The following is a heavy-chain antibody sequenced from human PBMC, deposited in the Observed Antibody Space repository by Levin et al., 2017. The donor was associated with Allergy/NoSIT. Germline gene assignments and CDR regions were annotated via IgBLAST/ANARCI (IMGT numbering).Heavy chain of an antibody. D-gene: IGHD7-27*01. CDR2: INSGGTI. CDR1: GFTFSSYS. V-gene: IGHV3-48*02. Sequence: GESLKISCAASGFTFSSYSMNWVRQAPGKGLEWVSYINSGGTISYADSGKGRFTISRDNGKNSLYLQMNSLRDEDTAVYYCARDHNWGFDYWGQGTLVTVSS. J-gene: IGHJ4*02. CDR3: ARDHNWGFDY.